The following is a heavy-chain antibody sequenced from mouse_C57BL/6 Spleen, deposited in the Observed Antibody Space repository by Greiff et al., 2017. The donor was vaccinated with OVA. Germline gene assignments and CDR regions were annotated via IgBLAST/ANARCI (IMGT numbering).Heavy chain of an antibody. CDR3: ARDSLFGY. Sequence: VQLQQSGPELVKPGASVKISCKASGYTFTDYYMNWVKQSHGKSLEWIGDINPNNGGTSYNQKFKGKATLTVDESSSTAYMELRSLTSEDSAVYYCARDSLFGYWGQGTTLTVSS. CDR2: INPNNGGT. CDR1: GYTFTDYY. V-gene: IGHV1-26*01. J-gene: IGHJ2*01. D-gene: IGHD3-2*01.